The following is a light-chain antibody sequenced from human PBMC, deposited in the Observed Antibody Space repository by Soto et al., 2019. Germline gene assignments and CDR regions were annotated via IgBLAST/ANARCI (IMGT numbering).Light chain of an antibody. CDR2: GAS. CDR3: QQYGSSPPIT. J-gene: IGKJ5*01. Sequence: EIVLTQSPGTLSLSPGERATLSCRASQSVSSSYLAWYQQKPGQAPRLLIYGASSRATGIPDRFSGSGSGTDFSPTIIRLEPEDFAVYYCQQYGSSPPITFGQGTRLEIK. V-gene: IGKV3-20*01. CDR1: QSVSSSY.